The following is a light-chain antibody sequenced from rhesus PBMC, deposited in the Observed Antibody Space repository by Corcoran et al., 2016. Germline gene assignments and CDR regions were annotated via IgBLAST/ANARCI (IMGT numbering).Light chain of an antibody. CDR3: HQYNNWWT. Sequence: ETVVTQSPATLFSSPGERATLSCRASQSVGSNLAWYRQKPGPAPKLLIYEEFSRHTGIPDRFSGSGSGTEFTLTISSLEPEDVGVYYCHQYNNWWTFGQGTKVEIK. V-gene: IGKV3-42*02. CDR2: EEF. CDR1: QSVGSN. J-gene: IGKJ1*01.